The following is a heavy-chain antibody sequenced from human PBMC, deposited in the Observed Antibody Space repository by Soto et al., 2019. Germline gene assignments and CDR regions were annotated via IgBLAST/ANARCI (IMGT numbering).Heavy chain of an antibody. D-gene: IGHD2-2*02. Sequence: GASVKVSCKASGYTFTGYYMHWVRQAPGQGLEWMGWINPNSGGTNYAQKFQGRVTMTRDTSISTAYMELSRLRSDDTAVYYCARARHCSSTSCYRGYNFDYWGDLTLFTVSS. CDR3: ARARHCSSTSCYRGYNFDY. CDR2: INPNSGGT. V-gene: IGHV1-2*02. CDR1: GYTFTGYY. J-gene: IGHJ4*01.